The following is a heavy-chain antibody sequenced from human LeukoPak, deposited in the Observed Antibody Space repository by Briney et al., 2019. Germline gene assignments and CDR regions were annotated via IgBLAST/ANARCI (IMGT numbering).Heavy chain of an antibody. CDR3: ARAYDSSGYYPLGAFDI. CDR2: IWYDGSNK. CDR1: GFTFSSYG. J-gene: IGHJ3*02. Sequence: GGSLRLSCAASGFTFSSYGMHWVRQAPGKGLEWVAVIWYDGSNKYYADSVKGRFTISRDNSKNTLYLQMNSLRAEDTAVYYCARAYDSSGYYPLGAFDIWGQGTMATVSS. V-gene: IGHV3-33*01. D-gene: IGHD3-22*01.